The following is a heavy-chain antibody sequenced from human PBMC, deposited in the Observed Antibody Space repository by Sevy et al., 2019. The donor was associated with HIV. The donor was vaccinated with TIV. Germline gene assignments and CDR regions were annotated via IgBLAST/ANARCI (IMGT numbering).Heavy chain of an antibody. V-gene: IGHV3-33*01. CDR1: GFTFSSYG. D-gene: IGHD6-13*01. CDR3: ARDPLMAAAGTCGYYYYYGMDV. J-gene: IGHJ6*02. Sequence: GGSLRLSCAASGFTFSSYGMHWVRQAPGKGLEWVAVIWYDGSNKYYADSVKGRFTISRDNSKNTLYLQMNSLRAEDTAVYYCARDPLMAAAGTCGYYYYYGMDVWGQGTTVTVSS. CDR2: IWYDGSNK.